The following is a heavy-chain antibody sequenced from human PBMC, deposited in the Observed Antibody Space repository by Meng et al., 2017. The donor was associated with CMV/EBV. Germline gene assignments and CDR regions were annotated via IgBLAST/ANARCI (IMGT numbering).Heavy chain of an antibody. Sequence: FTFTNAWMNWVRQDPGKGLEWVGRIKRKTDGGTTDYAEPVKGRFTISRDDSKNTLYLQMNSLKSEDTAVYYCTTVLDYDFWSGSRGYWGQGTLVTVSS. CDR3: TTVLDYDFWSGSRGY. J-gene: IGHJ4*02. D-gene: IGHD3-3*01. V-gene: IGHV3-15*07. CDR2: IKRKTDGGTT. CDR1: FTFTNAW.